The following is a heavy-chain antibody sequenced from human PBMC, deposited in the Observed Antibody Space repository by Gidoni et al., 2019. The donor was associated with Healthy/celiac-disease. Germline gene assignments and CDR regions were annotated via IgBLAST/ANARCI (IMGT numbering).Heavy chain of an antibody. V-gene: IGHV4-59*01. J-gene: IGHJ4*02. CDR1: GGSISSYY. CDR2: IYYSGST. Sequence: QVQLQESGPGLVKPSETLSLTCTVSGGSISSYYWSWIRQPPGKGLEWIGYIYYSGSTNYNPALKSRVTISVDTSKNQFSRKLSSVTAADTAVYYCARFARDDYGDYGGLDYWGQGTLVTVSS. D-gene: IGHD4-17*01. CDR3: ARFARDDYGDYGGLDY.